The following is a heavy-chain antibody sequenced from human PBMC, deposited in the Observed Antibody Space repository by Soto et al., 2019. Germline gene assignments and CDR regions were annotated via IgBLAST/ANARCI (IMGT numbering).Heavy chain of an antibody. D-gene: IGHD1-26*01. J-gene: IGHJ4*02. CDR3: ARDGGRHSGGSDY. Sequence: QVQLVQSGAEVKKPGSSVKVSCKASGGTFSSYSINWVRQAPGQGLEWMGEIIPIFGTANYAQKCQGRVTSAGDEATSAAYMELSSLRSEDAAVYYWARDGGRHSGGSDYWGQGTLVTVSS. V-gene: IGHV1-69*01. CDR2: IIPIFGTA. CDR1: GGTFSSYS.